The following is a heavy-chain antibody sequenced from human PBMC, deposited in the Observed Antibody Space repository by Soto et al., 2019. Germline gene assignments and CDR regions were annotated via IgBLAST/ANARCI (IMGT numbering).Heavy chain of an antibody. V-gene: IGHV4-59*01. J-gene: IGHJ6*02. CDR1: WGTIINYY. D-gene: IGHD4-4*01. CDR3: ARDFIDTVVTPYHYYGMDV. Sequence: SETLFVTCTVAWGTIINYYWTWIRQPPGKGLEWIGYIYYSGSTNYNPSLKSRVTISVDTSKNQFSLKLSSVTAEDTAVYYCARDFIDTVVTPYHYYGMDVWGQGTTVTVSS. CDR2: IYYSGST.